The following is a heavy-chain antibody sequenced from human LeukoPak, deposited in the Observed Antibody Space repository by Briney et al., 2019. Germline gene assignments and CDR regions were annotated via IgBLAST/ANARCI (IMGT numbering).Heavy chain of an antibody. J-gene: IGHJ6*03. D-gene: IGHD4-11*01. Sequence: PSETLSLTCAVYGGSFSGYYWSWIRQPPGKGLEWIGEINHSGSTYYNPSLKSRVTISVDTSKNQFSLKLSSVTAADTAVYYCARVRVYSSYYYMDIWGKGTTVTVSS. CDR3: ARVRVYSSYYYMDI. V-gene: IGHV4-34*01. CDR1: GGSFSGYY. CDR2: INHSGST.